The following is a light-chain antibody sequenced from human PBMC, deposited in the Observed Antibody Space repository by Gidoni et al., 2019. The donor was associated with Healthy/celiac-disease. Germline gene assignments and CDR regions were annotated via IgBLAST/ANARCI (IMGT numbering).Light chain of an antibody. Sequence: IQMTQSPSSLSASVGDRVTITCRASQSISSYLNWYQQKPGKAPKLLIYAASSLQSGVPSRFSGSGSGTDFTLTISSLQPEDFATYYCQQSYSTPPTFGQXTKLEIK. CDR1: QSISSY. CDR3: QQSYSTPPT. J-gene: IGKJ2*01. V-gene: IGKV1-39*01. CDR2: AAS.